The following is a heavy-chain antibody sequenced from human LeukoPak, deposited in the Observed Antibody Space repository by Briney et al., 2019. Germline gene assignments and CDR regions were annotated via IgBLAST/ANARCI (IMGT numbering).Heavy chain of an antibody. Sequence: GGSLRLSCVGSGFTFSSYTMTWVRQAPGKGLEWVSAIGGRGGSTYYADSVKGRFTISRDDSKNTVYLQMNSLRADDTAVYYCAKEGGAWGQGTLVSVSS. CDR1: GFTFSSYT. J-gene: IGHJ5*02. CDR3: AKEGGA. D-gene: IGHD3-16*01. V-gene: IGHV3-23*01. CDR2: IGGRGGST.